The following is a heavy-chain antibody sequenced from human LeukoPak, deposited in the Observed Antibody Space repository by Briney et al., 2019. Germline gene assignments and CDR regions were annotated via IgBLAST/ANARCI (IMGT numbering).Heavy chain of an antibody. CDR3: GRERVSEGAAFDY. CDR2: IYTTGTA. Sequence: PSETLSLTCTVSGDFISGSYWSWIRQPAGKGLEWIGRIYTTGTANYNPSLTSRVTMSVDTSKKQLSLKLNSVTAADTAVYYCGRERVSEGAAFDYWGQGTLVTVSS. J-gene: IGHJ4*02. CDR1: GDFISGSY. V-gene: IGHV4-4*07. D-gene: IGHD1-26*01.